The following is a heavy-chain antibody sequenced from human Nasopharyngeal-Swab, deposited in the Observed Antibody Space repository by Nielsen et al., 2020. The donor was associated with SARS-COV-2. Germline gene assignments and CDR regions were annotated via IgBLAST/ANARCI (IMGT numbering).Heavy chain of an antibody. V-gene: IGHV3-15*01. CDR3: TTTLIRGLTRGE. Sequence: GESLKIACAASGFTFSNAWMSWVRKAPGKGLEWVGRIKSKTDGGTTDYAAPVKGRFTISRDDSKNTLYLQMNSLKTEDTAVYYCTTTLIRGLTRGEWGQGTLVTVSS. J-gene: IGHJ4*02. CDR2: IKSKTDGGTT. D-gene: IGHD3-10*01. CDR1: GFTFSNAW.